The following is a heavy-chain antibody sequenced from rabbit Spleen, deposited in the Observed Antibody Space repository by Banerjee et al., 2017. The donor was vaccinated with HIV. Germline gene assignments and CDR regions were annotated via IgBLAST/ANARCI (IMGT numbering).Heavy chain of an antibody. CDR2: INAATAKP. J-gene: IGHJ3*01. V-gene: IGHV1S40*01. CDR1: GFSFSDYYY. CDR3: ARDLVGVIGWNFSL. Sequence: QSLEESGGDLVKPGTSLTLTCTASGFSFSDYYYIYWVRQAPGKGLEWIACINAATAKPVYATWAKGRFTISRTSSTTVTLRMTSLTAADTATYFCARDLVGVIGWNFSLWGQGTLVTVS. D-gene: IGHD1-1*01.